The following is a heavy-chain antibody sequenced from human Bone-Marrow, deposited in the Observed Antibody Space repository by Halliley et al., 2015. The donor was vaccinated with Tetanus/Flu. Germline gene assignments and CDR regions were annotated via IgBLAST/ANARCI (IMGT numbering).Heavy chain of an antibody. J-gene: IGHJ5*02. Sequence: RNYADSVKGRFTISRDNSKSTLYLQMNSLRPEDTAVYYCAKDYPKTITFVLGIIGSWFDPWGQGTLVTVSS. D-gene: IGHD3-10*01. CDR3: AKDYPKTITFVLGIIGSWFDP. V-gene: IGHV3-NL1*01. CDR2: R.